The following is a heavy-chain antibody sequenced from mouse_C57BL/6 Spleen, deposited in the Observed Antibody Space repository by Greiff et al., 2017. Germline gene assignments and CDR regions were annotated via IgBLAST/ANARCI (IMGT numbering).Heavy chain of an antibody. J-gene: IGHJ2*01. CDR3: ARIAYYGSSYGMDY. V-gene: IGHV5-17*01. CDR1: GFTFSDYG. CDR2: ISSGSSTI. Sequence: EVNVVESGGGLVKPGGSLKLSCAASGFTFSDYGMHWVRQAPEKGLEWVAYISSGSSTIYYADTVKGRFTISRDNAKNTLFLQMTSLRSEDTAMYYCARIAYYGSSYGMDYWGQGTTLTVSS. D-gene: IGHD1-1*01.